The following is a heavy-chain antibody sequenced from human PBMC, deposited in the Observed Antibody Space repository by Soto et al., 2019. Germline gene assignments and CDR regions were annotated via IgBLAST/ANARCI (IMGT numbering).Heavy chain of an antibody. V-gene: IGHV1-18*04. CDR3: PTDPHDFWSSYLFDP. D-gene: IGHD3-3*01. Sequence: ASVKGSCKAAGYTLATYGSSWVRQAPGLGLEGMGWISPYNGKTEFAEKFQGIVTMATDTSTSTAYMEVRSLRSDDPAVYYCPTDPHDFWSSYLFDPWRQRTLVTVSS. CDR1: GYTLATYG. J-gene: IGHJ5*02. CDR2: ISPYNGKT.